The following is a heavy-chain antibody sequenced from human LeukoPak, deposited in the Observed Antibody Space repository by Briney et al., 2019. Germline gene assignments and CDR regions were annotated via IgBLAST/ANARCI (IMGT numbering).Heavy chain of an antibody. J-gene: IGHJ5*02. CDR3: ARIWGGVPAAVNNWFDP. Sequence: ASVKVSCKASGDTFSSYAISWVRQAPGQGLEWMGGIIPIFGTANYTQKFQGRVTITADESTSTAYMELSSLRSEDTAVYYCARIWGGVPAAVNNWFDPWGQGTLVTVSS. CDR1: GDTFSSYA. V-gene: IGHV1-69*13. D-gene: IGHD2-2*01. CDR2: IIPIFGTA.